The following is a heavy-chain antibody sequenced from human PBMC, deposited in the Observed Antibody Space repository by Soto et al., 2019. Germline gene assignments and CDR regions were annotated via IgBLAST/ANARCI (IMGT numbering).Heavy chain of an antibody. CDR3: ARDEGLIPDYYDSSGSHPFDY. J-gene: IGHJ4*02. CDR1: GGTFSSYA. D-gene: IGHD3-22*01. Sequence: ASVKVSCKASGGTFSSYAISWVRQAPGQGLEWMGGIIPIFGTANYAQKFQGRVTITADESTSTAYMELSSLRSEGTAVYYCARDEGLIPDYYDSSGSHPFDYWGQGTLVTVSS. V-gene: IGHV1-69*13. CDR2: IIPIFGTA.